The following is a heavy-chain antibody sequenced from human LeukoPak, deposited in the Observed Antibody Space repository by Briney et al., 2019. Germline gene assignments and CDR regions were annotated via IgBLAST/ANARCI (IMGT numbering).Heavy chain of an antibody. J-gene: IGHJ5*02. CDR3: ARAPETYYDFWSGYYTGIWFDP. D-gene: IGHD3-3*01. V-gene: IGHV3-21*01. CDR2: ISSSSSYI. Sequence: KPGGSLRLSCAASGFTFSSYSMNWVRQAPGKGLEWVSSISSSSSYIYYADSVKGRFTISRDNAKNSLYLQMNSLRAEDTAVYYCARAPETYYDFWSGYYTGIWFDPWGQGTLVTVSS. CDR1: GFTFSSYS.